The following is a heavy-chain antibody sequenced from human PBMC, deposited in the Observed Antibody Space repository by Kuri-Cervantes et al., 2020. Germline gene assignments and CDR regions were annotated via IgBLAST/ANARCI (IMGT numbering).Heavy chain of an antibody. V-gene: IGHV4-34*01. CDR1: GGSFSGYY. CDR3: ARDLDDILTGSSHYYYYGMDV. D-gene: IGHD3-9*01. Sequence: GSLRLSCAVYGGSFSGYYWSWIRQPPGKGLEWIGEINPSGSTNYNPSLESRVTISVDTSKNQFSLKLSSVTAADTAVYYCARDLDDILTGSSHYYYYGMDVWGQGTTVTVSS. J-gene: IGHJ6*02. CDR2: INPSGST.